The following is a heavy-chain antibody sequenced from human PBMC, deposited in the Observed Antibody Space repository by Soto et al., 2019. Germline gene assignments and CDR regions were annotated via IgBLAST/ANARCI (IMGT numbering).Heavy chain of an antibody. CDR3: ARARDGYKFRLSYGMDV. Sequence: PGGSLRLSCAASGFTFSSYWMHWVRQAPGKGLVWVSRINSDGSSTSYADSVKGRFTISRDNAKNTLYLQMNSLRAEDTAVYYCARARDGYKFRLSYGMDVWGQGTTVTVSS. CDR2: INSDGSST. D-gene: IGHD5-12*01. CDR1: GFTFSSYW. V-gene: IGHV3-74*01. J-gene: IGHJ6*02.